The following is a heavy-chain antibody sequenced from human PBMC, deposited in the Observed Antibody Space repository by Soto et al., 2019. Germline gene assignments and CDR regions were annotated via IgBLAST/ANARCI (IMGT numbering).Heavy chain of an antibody. D-gene: IGHD3-22*01. Sequence: SXRLSWSASGFRFGTYAMHWVRLAPGKGLEYVSAIGSDGGGTYYADSVKGRFTISRDNSKNTLYLQMRSLRPEDTAIYQCVKPPGYYYDSSTYYTVWGQGTLVTVYS. CDR3: VKPPGYYYDSSTYYTV. V-gene: IGHV3-64D*06. CDR2: IGSDGGGT. J-gene: IGHJ4*02. CDR1: GFRFGTYA.